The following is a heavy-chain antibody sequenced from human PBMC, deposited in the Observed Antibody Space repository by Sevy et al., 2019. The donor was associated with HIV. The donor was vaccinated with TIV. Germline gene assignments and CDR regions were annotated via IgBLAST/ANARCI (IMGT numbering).Heavy chain of an antibody. CDR2: NSGYNGYT. V-gene: IGHV1-18*01. J-gene: IGHJ5*02. CDR1: GYSFTNYG. CDR3: AKEGKNIRSWFDP. Sequence: ASVKVSCKASGYSFTNYGIGWVRQAPGQGLEWMGWNSGYNGYTNYAQNLQGRVTMTTDTSTSTAYMELRSLRSDDTAIYYCAKEGKNIRSWFDPSGQRTVVTVSS. D-gene: IGHD3-3*02.